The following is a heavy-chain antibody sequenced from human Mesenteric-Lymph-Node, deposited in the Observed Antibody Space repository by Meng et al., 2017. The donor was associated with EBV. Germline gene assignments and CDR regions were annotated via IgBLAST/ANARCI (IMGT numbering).Heavy chain of an antibody. J-gene: IGHJ4*02. CDR1: GDSIISTDTW. Sequence: QEAGPGLVKPPGTLSLTCGVSGDSIISTDTWWSWVRQPPGKGLEWIGEIFHAGNTNYNPSPKSQVTMSVDTSKNQFSLNLSSVTAADSAVYYCARGSHYTWDVWGQGTLVTVSS. D-gene: IGHD3-16*01. CDR2: IFHAGNT. V-gene: IGHV4-4*03. CDR3: ARGSHYTWDV.